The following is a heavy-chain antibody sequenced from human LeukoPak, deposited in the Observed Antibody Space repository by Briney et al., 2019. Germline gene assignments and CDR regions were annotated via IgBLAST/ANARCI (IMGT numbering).Heavy chain of an antibody. CDR3: ARGGVWDPGAFDI. CDR1: GDSVFSNSAA. D-gene: IGHD1-26*01. V-gene: IGHV6-1*01. CDR2: TYYRSKWYN. J-gene: IGHJ3*02. Sequence: SQTLSLTCAISGDSVFSNSAAWNWIRLSPSRGLEWLGWTYYRSKWYNDYAVSVKSRITINPDTSKNQFSLQLNSVTPEDTAVYYCARGGVWDPGAFDIWGQGTMVTVPS.